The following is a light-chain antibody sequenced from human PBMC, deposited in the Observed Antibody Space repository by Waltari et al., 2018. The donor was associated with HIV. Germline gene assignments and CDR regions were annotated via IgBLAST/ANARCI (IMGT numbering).Light chain of an antibody. J-gene: IGKJ2*01. CDR3: QQYNSYSGYT. CDR2: KAS. V-gene: IGKV1-5*03. CDR1: QSISPW. Sequence: DIHMTQSPSTLSASVGDTVTITCRASQSISPWLAWYQQKPGKAPKLLIYKASTLQTGVASRFRGSGSGSEFTLTISSLQPDDFATYFCQQYNSYSGYTFGQGTKLDI.